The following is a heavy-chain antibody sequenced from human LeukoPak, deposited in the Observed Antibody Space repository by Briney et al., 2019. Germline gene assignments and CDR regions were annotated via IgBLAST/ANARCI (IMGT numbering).Heavy chain of an antibody. CDR1: GYTFTGYY. V-gene: IGHV1-2*02. D-gene: IGHD5-18*01. CDR2: VNPNNGDT. Sequence: ASVKVSCKASGYTFTGYYMHWVRQAPGQGLEWVGLVNPNNGDTKYAQKFRGRVTMTRDTSVSTAYMELSRLRSDDTAVYYCERDSRVTNGDYWGQGTLVTVSS. CDR3: ERDSRVTNGDY. J-gene: IGHJ4*02.